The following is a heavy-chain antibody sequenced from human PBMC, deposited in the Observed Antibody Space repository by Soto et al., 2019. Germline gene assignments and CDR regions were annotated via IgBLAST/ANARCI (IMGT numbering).Heavy chain of an antibody. J-gene: IGHJ3*02. CDR3: AQDYESIVRATTFCAFDI. Sequence: GGSLRLSCAASGFTFSSYAMSWVRQAPGKGLEWVSAISSSGCSTYYADSVKGRFTISRDNSKNTLYLQMNSLRAEDSAVKDCAQDYESIVRATTFCAFDIWGQGTMVTVSS. CDR2: ISSSGCST. CDR1: GFTFSSYA. D-gene: IGHD1-26*01. V-gene: IGHV3-23*01.